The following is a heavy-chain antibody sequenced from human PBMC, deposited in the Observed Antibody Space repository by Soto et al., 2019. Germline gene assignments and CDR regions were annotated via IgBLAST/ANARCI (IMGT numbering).Heavy chain of an antibody. CDR3: ARAGGGYSYGLVDY. CDR1: GGSVSSGSYY. CDR2: IYYSGST. V-gene: IGHV4-61*01. Sequence: LSLTCTVSGGSVSSGSYYWSWIRQPPGKGLEWIGYIYYSGSTNYNPSLKSRVTISVDTSKNQFSLKLSSVTAADTAVYYCARAGGGYSYGLVDYWGQGTLVTVSS. J-gene: IGHJ4*02. D-gene: IGHD5-18*01.